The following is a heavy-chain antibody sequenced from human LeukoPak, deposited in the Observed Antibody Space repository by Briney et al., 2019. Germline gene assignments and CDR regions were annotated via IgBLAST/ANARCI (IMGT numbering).Heavy chain of an antibody. J-gene: IGHJ4*02. D-gene: IGHD6-13*01. Sequence: PGGSLRLSCAASGFTFSSYGMHWVRQAPGKGLEWVAVISYDGSNKYYADSVKGRFTVSRDNSKNTLYLQMNSLRAEDTAVYYCAKGSIAAAGNFFDYWGQGTLVTVSS. CDR1: GFTFSSYG. CDR2: ISYDGSNK. CDR3: AKGSIAAAGNFFDY. V-gene: IGHV3-30*18.